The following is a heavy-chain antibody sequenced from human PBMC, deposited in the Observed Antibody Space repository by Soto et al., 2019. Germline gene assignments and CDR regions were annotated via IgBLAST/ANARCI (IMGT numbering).Heavy chain of an antibody. D-gene: IGHD2-15*01. Sequence: EVQLLESGGGLAQPGGSLRLSCAASGFTFSTYALSWVRQAPGKGPEWVSAISGDGGTTYYADSVKGRFTISRANSRDTLYLQMNSLRAEDTAVYYCASSRWGSGYCSGGTCLKDVLDIGGEGTMVAVSS. CDR1: GFTFSTYA. CDR2: ISGDGGTT. V-gene: IGHV3-23*01. CDR3: ASSRWGSGYCSGGTCLKDVLDI. J-gene: IGHJ3*02.